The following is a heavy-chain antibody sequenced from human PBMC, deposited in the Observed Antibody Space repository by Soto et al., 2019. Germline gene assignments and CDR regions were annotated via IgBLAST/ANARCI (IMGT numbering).Heavy chain of an antibody. CDR3: ARGVGEGYYYCMDV. J-gene: IGHJ6*02. D-gene: IGHD4-17*01. V-gene: IGHV3-33*01. CDR1: GFTFSSYG. CDR2: IWYDGSIK. Sequence: SLRLSCAASGFTFSSYGVHWVRQAPGKGLGWGAVIWYDGSIKYYADSVKVRFTISRDNSKNTLYLQMNSLRAEDTDVYYCARGVGEGYYYCMDVWGQGTTVTVSS.